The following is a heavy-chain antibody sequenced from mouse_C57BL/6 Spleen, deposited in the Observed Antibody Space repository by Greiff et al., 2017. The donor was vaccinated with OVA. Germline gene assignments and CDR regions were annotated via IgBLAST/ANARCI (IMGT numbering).Heavy chain of an antibody. J-gene: IGHJ4*01. CDR2: IWTGGGT. D-gene: IGHD2-3*01. V-gene: IGHV2-9-1*01. CDR1: GFSLTSYA. Sequence: QVQLQQSGPGLVAPSQSLSITCTVSGFSLTSYAISWVRQPPGKGLEWLGVIWTGGGTNYNSALKSRLSISKDNSKSQVFLKMNSLQTDDTARYYCARNRWLLPYYYAMDYWGQGTSVTVSS. CDR3: ARNRWLLPYYYAMDY.